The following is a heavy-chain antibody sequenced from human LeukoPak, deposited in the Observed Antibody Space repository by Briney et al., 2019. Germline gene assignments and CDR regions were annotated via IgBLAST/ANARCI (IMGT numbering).Heavy chain of an antibody. D-gene: IGHD6-13*01. J-gene: IGHJ4*02. Sequence: GGSLRLSCAASGFTFRNYVIHWVRQAPGKGLEWVAVTSSDLNVKLYADSVKGRFTISRDNSRSTLYLQMNSLRTEDTAVYYCASGLYINSWGDYWGQGTLVTVSS. V-gene: IGHV3-30-3*01. CDR3: ASGLYINSWGDY. CDR2: TSSDLNVK. CDR1: GFTFRNYV.